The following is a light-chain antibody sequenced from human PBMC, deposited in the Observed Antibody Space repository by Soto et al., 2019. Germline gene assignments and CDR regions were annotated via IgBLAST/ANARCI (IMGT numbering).Light chain of an antibody. J-gene: IGKJ1*01. V-gene: IGKV3-20*01. CDR2: GAS. CDR3: QKYDSWT. CDR1: QSVSSSY. Sequence: EIVLTQSPGTLSLSPGERATLSCRASQSVSSSYLAWYQQKPGQAPRLLIYGASSRATGIPDRFSGSGSGTEFTLNISRMAHEDFAVYYCQKYDSWTFGQGTKVDIK.